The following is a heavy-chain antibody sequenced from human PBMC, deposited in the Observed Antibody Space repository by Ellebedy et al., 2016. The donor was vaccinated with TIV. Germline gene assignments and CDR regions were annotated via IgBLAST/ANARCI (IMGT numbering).Heavy chain of an antibody. Sequence: GESLKISXAASGFTFSSYGMHWVRQAPGKGLEWVAVIWYDGSNKYYADSVKGRFTISRDNSKNTLYLQMNSLRAEDTAVYYCARARQWLAGDWFDPWGQGTLVTVSS. CDR2: IWYDGSNK. J-gene: IGHJ5*02. CDR1: GFTFSSYG. D-gene: IGHD6-19*01. V-gene: IGHV3-33*08. CDR3: ARARQWLAGDWFDP.